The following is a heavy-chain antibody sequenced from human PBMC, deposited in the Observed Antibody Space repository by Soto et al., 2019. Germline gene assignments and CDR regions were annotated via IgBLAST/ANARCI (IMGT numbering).Heavy chain of an antibody. CDR2: IIPIFGTA. Sequence: QVQLVQSGAEVKKPGSSVKVSCKASGGTFSSYAISWVRQAPGQGLEWMGGIIPIFGTANYAQKFQGRVTITADESTSTAYMELSSLRSEDTAVYYCARGHIVLVVAAPPQYNWFDPWGQGTLVTVSS. V-gene: IGHV1-69*01. D-gene: IGHD2-15*01. CDR1: GGTFSSYA. CDR3: ARGHIVLVVAAPPQYNWFDP. J-gene: IGHJ5*02.